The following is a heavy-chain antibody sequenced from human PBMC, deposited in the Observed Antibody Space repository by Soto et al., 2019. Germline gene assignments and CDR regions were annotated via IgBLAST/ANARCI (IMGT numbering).Heavy chain of an antibody. CDR3: AGWIQLQQYYYYGMDV. CDR2: IYHSGST. D-gene: IGHD5-18*01. CDR1: GGSISSSNW. Sequence: SETLSLTCAVSGGSISSSNWWSWVRQPPGKGLEWIGEIYHSGSTNYNPSLKSRVTISVDKSKNQFSLKLSSVTAADTAVYYWAGWIQLQQYYYYGMDVWGQGTTVS. J-gene: IGHJ6*02. V-gene: IGHV4-4*02.